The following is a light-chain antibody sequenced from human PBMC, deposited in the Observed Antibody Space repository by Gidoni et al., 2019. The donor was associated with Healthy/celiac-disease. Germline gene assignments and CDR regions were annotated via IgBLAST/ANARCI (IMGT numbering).Light chain of an antibody. CDR3: AAWDDSLNGSVV. CDR1: SSNIGSNT. Sequence: QSVLTQPPSASGTPGPRVTISCPGSSSNIGSNTVNWYQQLPGTAPKLLTYSNNQRPSGVPDRFSGSKSGTSASLAISGLQSEDEADYYCAAWDDSLNGSVVFGGGTKLTV. J-gene: IGLJ2*01. V-gene: IGLV1-44*01. CDR2: SNN.